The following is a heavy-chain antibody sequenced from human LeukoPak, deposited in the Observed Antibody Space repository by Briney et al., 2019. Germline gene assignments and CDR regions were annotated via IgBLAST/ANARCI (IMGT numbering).Heavy chain of an antibody. CDR1: GVSISPYY. CDR2: IYYSGTT. Sequence: SETLSLTCTVSGVSISPYYWSWIRQPPGKALEWLAYIYYSGTTNYNPSLMSRPTISVDTSKSQLSLKLDSVTAADTAVYYCARHGGSHFLYWGQGILVTVSS. V-gene: IGHV4-59*08. CDR3: ARHGGSHFLY. D-gene: IGHD3-16*01. J-gene: IGHJ4*02.